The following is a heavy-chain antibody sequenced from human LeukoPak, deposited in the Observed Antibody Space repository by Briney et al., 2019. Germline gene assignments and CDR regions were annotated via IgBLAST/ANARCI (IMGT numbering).Heavy chain of an antibody. V-gene: IGHV1-2*02. J-gene: IGHJ6*03. CDR1: GYTFTGYY. CDR2: INPNNGGT. D-gene: IGHD3-10*01. Sequence: ASVKVSCKASGYTFTGYYMHWVRQAPGQGLEWMGWINPNNGGTDYAQKFQGRVTMTRDTSISTAYMELSRLRSDDTAVYYCATPVPHGSDPSLYYYYMDVWGKGTTVTISS. CDR3: ATPVPHGSDPSLYYYYMDV.